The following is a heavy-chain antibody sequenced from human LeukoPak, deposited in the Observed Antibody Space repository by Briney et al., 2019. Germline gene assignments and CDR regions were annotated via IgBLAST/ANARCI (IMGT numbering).Heavy chain of an antibody. V-gene: IGHV3-23*01. Sequence: GGSLRLSCAASGFTFSSFAINWVRQAPGKGLEWVSVITGSGSGADYADSVKGRFTVSRDNSKNTLYLQMNSLRAEDTAVYYCAKDGGLWVSAHWGDSWGRGTLVTVSS. J-gene: IGHJ4*02. CDR1: GFTFSSFA. CDR3: AKDGGLWVSAHWGDS. CDR2: ITGSGSGA. D-gene: IGHD7-27*01.